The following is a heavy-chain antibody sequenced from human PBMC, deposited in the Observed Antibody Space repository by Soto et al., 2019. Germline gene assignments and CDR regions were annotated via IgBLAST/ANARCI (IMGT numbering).Heavy chain of an antibody. Sequence: PGGSLRLACAASGFTFSSYAMSWVRQAPGKGLEWVSGISSSGGSTYYADSVKGRFTISRDNSKNTLYLQMNSLRAEDTAVYYCAKDTQSLWFGELLFQFDYWGQGTLVTVSS. D-gene: IGHD3-10*01. CDR3: AKDTQSLWFGELLFQFDY. CDR1: GFTFSSYA. CDR2: ISSSGGST. J-gene: IGHJ4*02. V-gene: IGHV3-23*01.